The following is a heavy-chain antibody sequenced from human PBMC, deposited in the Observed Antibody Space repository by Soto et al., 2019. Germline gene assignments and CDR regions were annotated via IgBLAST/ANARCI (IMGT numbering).Heavy chain of an antibody. V-gene: IGHV4-59*01. J-gene: IGHJ3*02. Sequence: SETLSLTCTVSSGSIGTYFWSLIRQPPGKGLECIWYIYYSGTTNYNPSLKSRVTIFLDTYKNQLSLRLSSVTAADTAVYYCARGRGGTYDDFDIWGKGSTVTASS. CDR2: IYYSGTT. CDR3: ARGRGGTYDDFDI. CDR1: SGSIGTYF. D-gene: IGHD3-16*01.